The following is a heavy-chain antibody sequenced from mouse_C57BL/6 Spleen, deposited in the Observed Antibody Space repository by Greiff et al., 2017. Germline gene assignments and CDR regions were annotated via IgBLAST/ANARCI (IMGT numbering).Heavy chain of an antibody. CDR2: IDPSDSET. J-gene: IGHJ4*01. V-gene: IGHV1-52*01. Sequence: QVQLQQPGAELVRPGSSVKLSCKASGYTFTSYWMHWVKQRPIQGLEWIGNIDPSDSETHYNQKFKDKDTLTVDKSSSTAYMQLSSLTSEDSAVYYCARGEFYDGLWGQGTSVTVSA. CDR3: ARGEFYDGL. D-gene: IGHD2-3*01. CDR1: GYTFTSYW.